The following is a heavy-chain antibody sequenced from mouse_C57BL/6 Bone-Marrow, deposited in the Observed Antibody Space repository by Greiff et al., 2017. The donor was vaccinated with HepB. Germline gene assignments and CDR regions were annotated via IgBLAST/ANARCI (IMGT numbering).Heavy chain of an antibody. J-gene: IGHJ3*01. V-gene: IGHV2-6-1*01. CDR3: ARHSRDYDSFAY. CDR1: GFSLTSYG. Sequence: QVQMKESGPGLVAPSQSLSITCTVSGFSLTSYGVHWVRQPPGKGLEWLVVIWSDGITTYYSALKSRLSNSKDNSKGQVFLKMNSLQTDDTAMYYCARHSRDYDSFAYWGQGTLVTVSA. CDR2: IWSDGIT. D-gene: IGHD2-4*01.